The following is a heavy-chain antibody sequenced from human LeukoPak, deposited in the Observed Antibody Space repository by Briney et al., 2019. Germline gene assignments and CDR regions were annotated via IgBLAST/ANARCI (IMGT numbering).Heavy chain of an antibody. Sequence: GGSLRLSCAASGFTFSSYAMSWIRQAPGKGLEWVSAISGSGGSTYYADSVKGRFTISRDNSKNTLYLQMNSLRAEDTAVYYCANLEANYDFWSGYFSLNAFDIWGQGTMVTVSS. J-gene: IGHJ3*02. D-gene: IGHD3-3*01. CDR2: ISGSGGST. V-gene: IGHV3-23*01. CDR1: GFTFSSYA. CDR3: ANLEANYDFWSGYFSLNAFDI.